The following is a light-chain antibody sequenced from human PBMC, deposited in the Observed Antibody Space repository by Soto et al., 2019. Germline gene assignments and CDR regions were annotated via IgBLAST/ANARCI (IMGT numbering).Light chain of an antibody. Sequence: ESVLTQSPGTLSLSPGERATLSCRASQSVSSNSLAWYQQKPGQAPRLLIYGASSRATGTPDRLSGSGSGTDFTLTISILEPEDFAVYYCQQFGGSPPSWTFGQGTKGEI. J-gene: IGKJ1*01. CDR3: QQFGGSPPSWT. CDR1: QSVSSNS. V-gene: IGKV3-20*01. CDR2: GAS.